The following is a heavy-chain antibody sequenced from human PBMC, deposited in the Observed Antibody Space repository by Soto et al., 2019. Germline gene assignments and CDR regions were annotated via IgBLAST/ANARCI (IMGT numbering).Heavy chain of an antibody. CDR2: ISSSGVT. V-gene: IGHV1-18*04. CDR1: GYTFFSSA. Sequence: QVRLVQSGPEVKKPEASVKVSCKASGYTFFSSAITWVRQAPGQGPEWMGWISSSGVTNYAQTFQGRVTLTVDSSTTTAYMPVRRLSSADTAIYSCARDHGGYTTFDYWGQGTLVTVSS. D-gene: IGHD5-12*01. CDR3: ARDHGGYTTFDY. J-gene: IGHJ4*02.